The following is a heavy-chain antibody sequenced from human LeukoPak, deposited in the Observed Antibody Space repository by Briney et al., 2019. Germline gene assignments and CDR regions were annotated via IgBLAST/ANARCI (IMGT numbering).Heavy chain of an antibody. CDR2: INPNSGGT. V-gene: IGHV1-2*06. D-gene: IGHD6-13*01. CDR3: ARGLIAAAGYYYYYYMDV. Sequence: ASVKVSCKASGYTFTSYDINWVRQATGQGLEWMGRINPNSGGTNYAQKFQGRVTMTRDTSISTAYMELSRLRSDDTAVYYCARGLIAAAGYYYYYYMDVWGKGTTVTISS. CDR1: GYTFTSYD. J-gene: IGHJ6*03.